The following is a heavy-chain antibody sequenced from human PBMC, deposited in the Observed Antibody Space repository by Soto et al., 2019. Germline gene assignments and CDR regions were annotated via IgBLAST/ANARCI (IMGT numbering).Heavy chain of an antibody. CDR2: IYYSGST. V-gene: IGHV4-59*08. Sequence: SETLSLTCTVSGGSISSYYWSWIRQPPGKGLEWIGYIYYSGSTNYNPSLKSRVTISVDTSKNQFSLKLSSVTAADTAVYYCARHCLCGTDAFDIWGQGTMVTVSS. D-gene: IGHD2-15*01. J-gene: IGHJ3*02. CDR3: ARHCLCGTDAFDI. CDR1: GGSISSYY.